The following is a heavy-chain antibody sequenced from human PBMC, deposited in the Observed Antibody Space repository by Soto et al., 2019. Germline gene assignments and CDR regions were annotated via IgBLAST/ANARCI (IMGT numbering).Heavy chain of an antibody. Sequence: KASETLSLTCTVSGASISSDYWSWVRQPPGRGLEWIAYIHYSGDTNHNPSLKSRVTISIDTSKNQFSLRLSSVTAADTAVYYCVRSNPNTKFGVNAPRGMDVWGLGTTVTVSS. CDR1: GASISSDY. D-gene: IGHD3-3*01. CDR2: IHYSGDT. J-gene: IGHJ6*02. V-gene: IGHV4-59*12. CDR3: VRSNPNTKFGVNAPRGMDV.